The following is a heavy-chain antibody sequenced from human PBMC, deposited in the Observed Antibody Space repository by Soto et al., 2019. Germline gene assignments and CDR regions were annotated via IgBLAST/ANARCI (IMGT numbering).Heavy chain of an antibody. CDR1: GFTFSSYG. V-gene: IGHV3-30*18. CDR3: AKDGGPGYNYYYYGMDV. D-gene: IGHD1-1*01. Sequence: GGSLRLSCAASGFTFSSYGMHWVRQAPGKGLEWVAVISYDGSNKYYADSVKGRFTISRDNSKNTLYLQMNSLRAEDTAVYYCAKDGGPGYNYYYYGMDVWGQGTTVTVSS. CDR2: ISYDGSNK. J-gene: IGHJ6*02.